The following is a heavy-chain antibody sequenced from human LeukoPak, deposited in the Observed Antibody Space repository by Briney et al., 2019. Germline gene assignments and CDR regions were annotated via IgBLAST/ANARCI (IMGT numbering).Heavy chain of an antibody. CDR1: GYTFTSYG. CDR3: ARGAIAAAGTYYYYYYMDV. D-gene: IGHD6-13*01. Sequence: ASVKVSCKASGYTFTSYGISWVRQAPGQGLEWMGWISAYNGNTNYAQKLQGRVTMTTDTSTSTAYMELRSLRSDDTAVYYCARGAIAAAGTYYYYYYMDVWGKGTTVTVSS. J-gene: IGHJ6*03. CDR2: ISAYNGNT. V-gene: IGHV1-18*01.